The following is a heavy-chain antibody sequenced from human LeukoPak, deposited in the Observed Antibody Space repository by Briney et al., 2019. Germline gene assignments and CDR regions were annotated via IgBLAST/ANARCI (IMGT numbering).Heavy chain of an antibody. CDR1: GFTFSSYE. CDR2: ISSSGSTI. J-gene: IGHJ6*02. D-gene: IGHD1/OR15-1a*01. Sequence: GGSLRLSCAASGFTFSSYEMNWVRQAPGKGLEWVSYISSSGSTIYYVDSVKGRFTISRDNAKNSLYLQMNSLRAEDTAVYYCARRTETYYYYGMDVWGQGTTVTVSS. CDR3: ARRTETYYYYGMDV. V-gene: IGHV3-48*03.